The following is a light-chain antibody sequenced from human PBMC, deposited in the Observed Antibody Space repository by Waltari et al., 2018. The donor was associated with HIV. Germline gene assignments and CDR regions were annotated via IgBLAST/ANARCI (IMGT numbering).Light chain of an antibody. Sequence: QSALTQPASVSGSPGQSITISCTGSSSYVGTYNSVSWYQQHPVKAPKLIIYEVSNRPSAVSHCFSCSKSGSTASLTISGLPAEDEADYYCSSYTSGNAVLFGGGTKVTVL. CDR1: SSYVGTYNS. V-gene: IGLV2-14*01. CDR3: SSYTSGNAVL. J-gene: IGLJ2*01. CDR2: EVS.